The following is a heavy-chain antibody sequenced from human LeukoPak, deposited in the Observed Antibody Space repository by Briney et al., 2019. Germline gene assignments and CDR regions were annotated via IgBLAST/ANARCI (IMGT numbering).Heavy chain of an antibody. V-gene: IGHV3-13*05. D-gene: IGHD5-12*01. CDR3: ARGLSGYDFGRYFDY. Sequence: GGSLRLSCAASGFTFSSYDMHWVRQATGKGLEWVSAIGTAGDPYYPGSVKGRFTISRDNAKNSLYLQMNSLRAEDTALYYCARGLSGYDFGRYFDYWGQGTLVTVSS. J-gene: IGHJ4*02. CDR2: IGTAGDP. CDR1: GFTFSSYD.